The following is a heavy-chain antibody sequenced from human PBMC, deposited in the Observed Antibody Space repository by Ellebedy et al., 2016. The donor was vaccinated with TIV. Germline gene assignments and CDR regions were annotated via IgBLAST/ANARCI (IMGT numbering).Heavy chain of an antibody. D-gene: IGHD6-13*01. J-gene: IGHJ6*02. V-gene: IGHV4-59*01. CDR3: ARGGGQLVHYYYYDMDV. Sequence: SETLSLXCTVSGGSISSYYWSWIRQPPGKGLEWIGYIYYSGSTNYNPSLKSRVTISVDTSKNQFSLKLSSVPAADTAVYYCARGGGQLVHYYYYDMDVWGQGTTVTVSS. CDR1: GGSISSYY. CDR2: IYYSGST.